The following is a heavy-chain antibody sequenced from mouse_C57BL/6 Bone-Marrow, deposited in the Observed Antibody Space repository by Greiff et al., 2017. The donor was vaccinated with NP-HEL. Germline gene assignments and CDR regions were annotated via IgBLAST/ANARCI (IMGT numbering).Heavy chain of an antibody. Sequence: EVPVVESGGGLVLPGWSLKLSCAASGFTFSDYYMYLVRPTPEKRLEWVASISNGGGSSYYPDTVKGRFTISRDNAKYTLYLQMSRLKSEDTAMYYCARNEGLRGFAYWGQGTLVTVSA. D-gene: IGHD2-4*01. CDR3: ARNEGLRGFAY. CDR2: ISNGGGSS. V-gene: IGHV5-12*01. CDR1: GFTFSDYY. J-gene: IGHJ3*01.